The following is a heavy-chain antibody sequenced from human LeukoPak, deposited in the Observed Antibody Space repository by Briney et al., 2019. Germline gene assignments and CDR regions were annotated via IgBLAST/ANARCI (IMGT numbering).Heavy chain of an antibody. D-gene: IGHD2-2*02. CDR2: IIPILGIA. J-gene: IGHJ4*02. CDR1: GGTFSSYA. Sequence: SVKVSCKASGGTFSSYAISWVRQAPGQGLEWMGRIIPILGIANYAQKFQGRVTITADKSTSTAYMELSSLRSEDTAVYYCARDGVVPAAIDPYYFDYWGQGTLVTVSS. CDR3: ARDGVVPAAIDPYYFDY. V-gene: IGHV1-69*04.